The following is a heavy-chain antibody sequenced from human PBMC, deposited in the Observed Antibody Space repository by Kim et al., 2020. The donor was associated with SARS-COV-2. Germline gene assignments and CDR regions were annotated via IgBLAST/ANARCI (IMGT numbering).Heavy chain of an antibody. CDR1: GGSVSSGSYY. CDR3: ARSQSYSSSWYLDY. J-gene: IGHJ4*02. V-gene: IGHV4-61*01. Sequence: SETLSLTCTVSGGSVSSGSYYWSWIRQPPGKGLEWIGYIYYSGSTNYNPSLKSRVTISVDTSKNQFSLKLSSVTAADTAVYYCARSQSYSSSWYLDYWGQGTLVTVSS. D-gene: IGHD6-13*01. CDR2: IYYSGST.